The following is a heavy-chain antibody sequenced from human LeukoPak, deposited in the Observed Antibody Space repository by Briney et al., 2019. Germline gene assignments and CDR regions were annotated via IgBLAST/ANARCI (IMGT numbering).Heavy chain of an antibody. D-gene: IGHD3-22*01. CDR2: INPNSGGT. CDR1: GYTFTGYY. Sequence: VASVEVSCKASGYTFTGYYMHWVRQAPGQGLEWTGWINPNSGGTNYAQKFQGRVTMTRDTSISTAYMELSRLRSDDTAVYYCARARNYYDSSGYDDFDYWGQGTLVTVSS. V-gene: IGHV1-2*02. J-gene: IGHJ4*02. CDR3: ARARNYYDSSGYDDFDY.